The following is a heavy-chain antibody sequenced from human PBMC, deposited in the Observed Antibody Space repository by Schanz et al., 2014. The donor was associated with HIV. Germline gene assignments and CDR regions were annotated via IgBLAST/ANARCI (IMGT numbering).Heavy chain of an antibody. D-gene: IGHD3-9*01. CDR3: AKDSTYDILAGYYKGGNWFDP. CDR1: GYNFTSYD. Sequence: QVQLVQSGAEVKKPGASVKVSCKASGYNFTSYDINWVRQATGQGLEWMGWMNPNSANTGYAQKFQGRVTMTRNTSISTAYMELSSLRSEDTAVYYCAKDSTYDILAGYYKGGNWFDPWGQGTLVTVS. J-gene: IGHJ5*02. CDR2: MNPNSANT. V-gene: IGHV1-8*01.